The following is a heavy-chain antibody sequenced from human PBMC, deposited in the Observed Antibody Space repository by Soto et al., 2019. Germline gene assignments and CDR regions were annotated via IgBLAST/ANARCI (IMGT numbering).Heavy chain of an antibody. D-gene: IGHD6-13*01. J-gene: IGHJ4*02. CDR2: SDSSGGTT. CDR1: GFTFRNYA. V-gene: IGHV3-23*01. CDR3: VKRRGYSSSAGDY. Sequence: GGSLRLSCAASGFTFRNYAMSWVRQAPGKGLEWVSGSDSSGGTTYYADSVKGRFTISRDNSKNTLYLQMNCLRAEETAVYYCVKRRGYSSSAGDYWGQGTLVTVSS.